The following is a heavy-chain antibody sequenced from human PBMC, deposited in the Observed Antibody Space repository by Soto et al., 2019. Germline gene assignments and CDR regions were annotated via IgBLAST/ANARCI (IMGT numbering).Heavy chain of an antibody. J-gene: IGHJ4*01. CDR3: ARGVRAETYYNAFDY. CDR2: ISHNDEPKI. CDR1: GFSFKNYA. Sequence: QVQLVESGGGVVRPGSSLRLSCAAFGFSFKNYAFHWVRQAPGKGLEWVALISHNDEPKIFYADSVQGRFTISRDNFKNTVYLQMNSLRDEDTAVYHCARGVRAETYYNAFDYWGQGTQVTVSS. V-gene: IGHV3-30-3*01. D-gene: IGHD3-10*01.